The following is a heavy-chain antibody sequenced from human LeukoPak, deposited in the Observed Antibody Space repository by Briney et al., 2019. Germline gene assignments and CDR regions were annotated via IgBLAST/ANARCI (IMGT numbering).Heavy chain of an antibody. D-gene: IGHD2-8*01. CDR1: GFTFSNAW. Sequence: GGSLRLSCAASGFTFSNAWMNWVRQAPGKGLEWVGRIKSIPDGGTTDYAAPVKGRFTVSRDDSKNTLYLQMNSLITEDTAVYYCTTASWGYWSRTSGRDYWGQGTLVTVSS. J-gene: IGHJ4*02. CDR2: IKSIPDGGTT. V-gene: IGHV3-15*07. CDR3: TTASWGYWSRTSGRDY.